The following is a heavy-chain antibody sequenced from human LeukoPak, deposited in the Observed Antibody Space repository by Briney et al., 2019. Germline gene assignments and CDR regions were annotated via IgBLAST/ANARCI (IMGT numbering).Heavy chain of an antibody. CDR2: IYYSGST. J-gene: IGHJ4*02. Sequence: SETLSLTCPVSGGAISSYYWSWIRHPPGKGLECISYIYYSGSTNYNPSLKSRVTISVDTSKNQFSLKLSSVTAADTAVYYCARAHYDYGDDYWGQGTLVTVSS. CDR3: ARAHYDYGDDY. CDR1: GGAISSYY. D-gene: IGHD4-17*01. V-gene: IGHV4-59*12.